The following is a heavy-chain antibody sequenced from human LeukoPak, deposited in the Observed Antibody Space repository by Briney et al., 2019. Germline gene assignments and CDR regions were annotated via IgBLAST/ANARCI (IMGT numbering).Heavy chain of an antibody. D-gene: IGHD6-19*01. J-gene: IGHJ4*02. CDR1: GFTFSTYA. Sequence: GGSLRLSCAASGFTFSTYAMSWVRQAPGEGLEWVSGISSSGDRTYYADSVKGRFTISRDNSRTTLYLQMNSLRVEDTAVYYCAKERSSGWPFDYWGQGTLVTVSS. CDR2: ISSSGDRT. CDR3: AKERSSGWPFDY. V-gene: IGHV3-23*01.